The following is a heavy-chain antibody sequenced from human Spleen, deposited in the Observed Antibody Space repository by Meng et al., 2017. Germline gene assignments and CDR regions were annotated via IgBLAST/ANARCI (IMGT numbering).Heavy chain of an antibody. CDR2: INPNSGGT. CDR1: GYTFTGYY. CDR3: ARDGYNRYYFYGLDV. Sequence: ASVKVSCKASGYTFTGYYMHWVRQAPGQGLEWMGWINPNSGGTNYAQKFQGRVTMTRDTSTNTAYMELSRLRSDDTAVYYCARDGYNRYYFYGLDVWGQGTTVTVSS. J-gene: IGHJ6*02. D-gene: IGHD5-24*01. V-gene: IGHV1-2*02.